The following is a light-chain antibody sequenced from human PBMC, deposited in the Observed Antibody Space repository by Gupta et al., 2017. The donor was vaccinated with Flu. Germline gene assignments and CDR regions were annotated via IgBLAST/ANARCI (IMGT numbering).Light chain of an antibody. CDR3: AALDDSLNGHYV. CDR2: GNS. CDR1: SSNIGSNP. J-gene: IGLJ1*01. Sequence: QSVLAQPPSASETPGQRVTISCSGSSSNIGSNPVNWYQQVPGTAPKLLIYGNSQRPSGVPDRFSGSKSGTSASLAISGLQSEDEADYYCAALDDSLNGHYVFVTWTKVTVL. V-gene: IGLV1-44*01.